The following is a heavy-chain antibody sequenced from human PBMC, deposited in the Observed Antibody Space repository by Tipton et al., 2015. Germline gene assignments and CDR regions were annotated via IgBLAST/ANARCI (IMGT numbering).Heavy chain of an antibody. J-gene: IGHJ4*02. CDR2: AMPLFRRT. CDR3: AADRVVTFGGVLDL. CDR1: GYSFSNYD. D-gene: IGHD3-16*01. V-gene: IGHV1-69*13. Sequence: QLVQSGAEVKKPGASVKVSCKSSGYSFSNYDINWVRQAPGQGLEWMGGAMPLFRRTQYAQTFQDRITITADDSTSTAYMELTSLTFEDTAVYYCAADRVVTFGGVLDLWGQGTLVTVSS.